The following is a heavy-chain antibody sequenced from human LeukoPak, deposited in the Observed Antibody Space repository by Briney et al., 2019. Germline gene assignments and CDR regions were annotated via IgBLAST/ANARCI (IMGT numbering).Heavy chain of an antibody. Sequence: SGTLSLTCAVSGGSITSSKWWTWVRQPPGKGLEWIGESYHSGSTNYNPSLKSRLTISVDSSKNQFSLKMISVTAADTGVYYCARHGNWDPFDYWGQGALVTVSS. J-gene: IGHJ4*02. V-gene: IGHV4-4*02. CDR3: ARHGNWDPFDY. CDR1: GGSITSSKW. D-gene: IGHD7-27*01. CDR2: SYHSGST.